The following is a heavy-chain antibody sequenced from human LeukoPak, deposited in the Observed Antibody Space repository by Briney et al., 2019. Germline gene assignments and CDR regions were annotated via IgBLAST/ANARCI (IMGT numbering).Heavy chain of an antibody. D-gene: IGHD2-8*01. CDR3: ARDVSDYTIGYNWFDP. Sequence: LSLTCAVYGGSFSGYYWSWIRQAPGKGLEWVSYISSSGSTIYYADSVKGRFTISRDNAKNSLYLQMNSLRAEDTAVYYCARDVSDYTIGYNWFDPWGQGTLVTVSS. CDR1: GGSFSGYY. J-gene: IGHJ5*02. CDR2: ISSSGSTI. V-gene: IGHV3-11*04.